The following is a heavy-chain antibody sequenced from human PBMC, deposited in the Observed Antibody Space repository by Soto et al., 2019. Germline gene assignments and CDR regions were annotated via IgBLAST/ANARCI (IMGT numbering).Heavy chain of an antibody. Sequence: SETLSLTCTVSGGSISSYYWSWIRQPPGKGLEWIGYIYYSGSTNYNPSLKSRVTISVDTSKNQFSLKLSSVTAADTAVYYCARAAAAGTAAFDIWGQGTMVTVSS. CDR1: GGSISSYY. V-gene: IGHV4-59*01. CDR2: IYYSGST. CDR3: ARAAAAGTAAFDI. J-gene: IGHJ3*02. D-gene: IGHD6-13*01.